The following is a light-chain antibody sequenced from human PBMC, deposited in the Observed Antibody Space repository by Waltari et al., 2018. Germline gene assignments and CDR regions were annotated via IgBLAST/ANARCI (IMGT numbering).Light chain of an antibody. V-gene: IGKV1-39*01. Sequence: DIQMTKSTSCLSASVGDRVPITCRARQSIRTFLNWYQQKPGKAPKLLIYDASKLETAVPSRFSGSGSGTDFALAISSLQPEDFATYYCQQSYTAPRTFGQGTKVEVK. CDR3: QQSYTAPRT. CDR1: QSIRTF. CDR2: DAS. J-gene: IGKJ1*01.